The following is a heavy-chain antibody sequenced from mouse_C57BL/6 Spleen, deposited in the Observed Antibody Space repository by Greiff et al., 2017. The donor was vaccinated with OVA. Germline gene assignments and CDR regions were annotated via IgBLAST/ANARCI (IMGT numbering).Heavy chain of an antibody. J-gene: IGHJ2*01. CDR1: GYAFTNYL. D-gene: IGHD2-4*01. V-gene: IGHV1-54*01. CDR3: ARSNYDYDGGEEYFDY. CDR2: INPGSGGT. Sequence: QVQLKQSGAELVRPGTSVKVSCKASGYAFTNYLIEWVKQRPGQGLEWIGVINPGSGGTNYNEKFKGKATLTADKSSSTAYMQLSSLTSEDSAVYFCARSNYDYDGGEEYFDYWGQGTTLTVSS.